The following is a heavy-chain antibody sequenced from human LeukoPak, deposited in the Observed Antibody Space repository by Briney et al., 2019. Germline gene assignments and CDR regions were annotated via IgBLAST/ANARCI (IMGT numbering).Heavy chain of an antibody. D-gene: IGHD1-26*01. J-gene: IGHJ4*02. Sequence: SVKVSCKAAGGTFNIYAFSWVRQAPGQGLEWMGRIRPFVDITNYAQRFQGRLTITADKATSTASMELSSLNSEDTAFYYCARCKMRPSAREYFDSWGQGTLVTVSS. CDR3: ARCKMRPSAREYFDS. CDR2: IRPFVDIT. V-gene: IGHV1-69*04. CDR1: GGTFNIYA.